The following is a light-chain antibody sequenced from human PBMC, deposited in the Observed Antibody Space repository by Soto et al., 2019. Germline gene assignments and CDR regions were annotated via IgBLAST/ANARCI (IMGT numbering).Light chain of an antibody. V-gene: IGLV2-23*02. Sequence: SVLTQPASVSGSPGQSITISCTGTSNDVGSYNLVSWYQQHPGKAPKLMIYEVSKRPSGVSNRFSGSKSGNTASLTISGLQAEDEADYYCCSYAGSYIYVFGTGTKVTVL. CDR3: CSYAGSYIYV. CDR1: SNDVGSYNL. J-gene: IGLJ1*01. CDR2: EVS.